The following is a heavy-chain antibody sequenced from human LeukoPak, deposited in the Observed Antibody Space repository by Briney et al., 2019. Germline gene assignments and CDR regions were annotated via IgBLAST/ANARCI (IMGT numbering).Heavy chain of an antibody. CDR3: ARDQYYYDSSGYWGY. CDR2: INPNSGGT. CDR1: GYTFTGYY. J-gene: IGHJ4*02. D-gene: IGHD3-22*01. Sequence: ASVKVSCKASGYTFTGYYMHWVRQAPGQGLEWMGWINPNSGGTNYAQKFQGWVTMTRDTSISTAYMELRSLRSDDTAVYYCARDQYYYDSSGYWGYWGQGTLVTVSS. V-gene: IGHV1-2*04.